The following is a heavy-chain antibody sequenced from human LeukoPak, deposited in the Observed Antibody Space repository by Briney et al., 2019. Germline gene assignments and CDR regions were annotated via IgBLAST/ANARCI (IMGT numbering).Heavy chain of an antibody. CDR2: IYSGGGT. CDR1: GFIVSSNY. CDR3: ARDIAADYFDY. Sequence: GGSLRPSCAASGFIVSSNYMSWVRQAPGKGLEWVSAIYSGGGTYYADSVKGRFTISRDNAKNSLYLQMNSLRAEDTAVYYCARDIAADYFDYWGQGTLVTVSS. V-gene: IGHV3-53*01. D-gene: IGHD6-13*01. J-gene: IGHJ4*02.